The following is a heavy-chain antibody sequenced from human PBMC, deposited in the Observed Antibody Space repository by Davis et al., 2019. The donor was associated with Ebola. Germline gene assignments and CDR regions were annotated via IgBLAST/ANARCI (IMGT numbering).Heavy chain of an antibody. CDR3: ARGRNWFDP. CDR1: GFTFDDYA. V-gene: IGHV3-9*01. J-gene: IGHJ5*02. CDR2: ISWNSGSI. Sequence: SLKIPCAASGFTFDDYAMHWVRQAPGKGLEWVSGISWNSGSIGYADSAKGRFTISRDNAKNSLYLQMNSLRAEDTAVYYCARGRNWFDPWGQGTLVTVSS.